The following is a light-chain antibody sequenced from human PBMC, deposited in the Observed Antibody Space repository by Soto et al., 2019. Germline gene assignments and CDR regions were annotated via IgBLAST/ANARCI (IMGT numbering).Light chain of an antibody. CDR3: CSYAGTYIGYV. V-gene: IGLV2-11*01. J-gene: IGLJ1*01. Sequence: QSVLTQPRSVSGSPGQSVTISCTGTSSDVGGYNYVSWYQQYPGKAPKLMIYDVTKRPSGVPDRFSGSKSGNTASLSISGLQAEDEADYYCCSYAGTYIGYVFGSGARSPS. CDR2: DVT. CDR1: SSDVGGYNY.